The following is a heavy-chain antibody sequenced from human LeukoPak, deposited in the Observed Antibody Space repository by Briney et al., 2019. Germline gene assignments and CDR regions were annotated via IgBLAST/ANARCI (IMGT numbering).Heavy chain of an antibody. CDR1: GFTFSSYS. CDR2: ISSSSSYI. Sequence: GGSLRLSCAASGFTFSSYSMNWVRQAPGKGLEWVSSISSSSSYIYYADSVKGRFTISRDNAKNSPYLQMNSLRAEDTAVYYCARDRTGSYLTLTDYWGQGTLVTVSS. CDR3: ARDRTGSYLTLTDY. V-gene: IGHV3-21*01. J-gene: IGHJ4*02. D-gene: IGHD1-26*01.